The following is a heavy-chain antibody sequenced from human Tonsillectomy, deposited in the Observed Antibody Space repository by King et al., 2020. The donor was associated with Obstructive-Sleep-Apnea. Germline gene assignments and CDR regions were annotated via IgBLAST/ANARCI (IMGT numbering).Heavy chain of an antibody. CDR2: ISSSSYT. CDR3: ARAPMTTVTNSDY. CDR1: GFTFSSYS. Sequence: VQLVESGGGLVQPGGSLRLSCAASGFTFSSYSMNWVRQAPGKGLEWVSYISSSSYTNYADSVKGRFTISRDNAKNSLYLQMNSLRAEDTAVYYCARAPMTTVTNSDYWGQGTLVTVSS. V-gene: IGHV3-48*04. J-gene: IGHJ4*02. D-gene: IGHD4-17*01.